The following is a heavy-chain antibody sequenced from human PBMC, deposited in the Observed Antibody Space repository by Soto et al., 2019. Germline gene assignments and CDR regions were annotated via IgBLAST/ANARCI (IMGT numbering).Heavy chain of an antibody. CDR3: ASQTSGYYYYGMYV. Sequence: GGSLRLSCAASGFTFSSYSMNWVRQAPGKGLEWVSSISSSSTYIYYADSVQGRFTISRDNAKNSLYLQMNSLSAEDTAVYYCASQTSGYYYYGMYVWGQGTTVTVSS. J-gene: IGHJ6*02. V-gene: IGHV3-21*01. CDR2: ISSSSTYI. CDR1: GFTFSSYS.